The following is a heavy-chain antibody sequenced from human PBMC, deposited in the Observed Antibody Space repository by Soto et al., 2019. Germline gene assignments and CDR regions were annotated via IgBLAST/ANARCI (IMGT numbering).Heavy chain of an antibody. D-gene: IGHD1-1*01. J-gene: IGHJ6*02. CDR3: AREAVHGYYYYGMDV. V-gene: IGHV3-30-3*01. Sequence: PGGSLRLSCAASGFTFSSYAMHLVRQAPGKGLEWVAVLSYDASNKYYADPVKGRFTISRDNSKNTLYLQMNSLRAEDTAVYYCAREAVHGYYYYGMDVWGQGTTVAVSS. CDR1: GFTFSSYA. CDR2: LSYDASNK.